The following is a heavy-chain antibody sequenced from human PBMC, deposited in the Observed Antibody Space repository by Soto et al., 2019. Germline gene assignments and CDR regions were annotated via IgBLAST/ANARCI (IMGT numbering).Heavy chain of an antibody. D-gene: IGHD2-15*01. Sequence: EVQLLESGGGLVQPGGSLRLSCAASGFTFSSYAMSWVRQAPGKGLEWVSAISGSGGSTYYADSVKGRFTISRDNSKNTLYLQMNSLRADDTAVYYCAITAYCSGGNCYRAFDIWGQGTMVTVSS. J-gene: IGHJ3*02. CDR2: ISGSGGST. CDR3: AITAYCSGGNCYRAFDI. CDR1: GFTFSSYA. V-gene: IGHV3-23*01.